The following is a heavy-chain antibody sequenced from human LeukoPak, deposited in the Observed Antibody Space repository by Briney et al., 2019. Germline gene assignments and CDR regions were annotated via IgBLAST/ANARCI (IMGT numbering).Heavy chain of an antibody. J-gene: IGHJ4*02. D-gene: IGHD4-23*01. CDR3: ARAVAGYFDY. CDR1: GGSISSGGYS. CDR2: IYHSGST. Sequence: PSETLSLTCAVSGGSISSGGYSWSWIRQPPGKGLEWIGYIYHSGSTYYNPSLKSRVTISVDRSKNQFSLKLSSVTAADTAVYCWARAVAGYFDYWGQGTLVTVSS. V-gene: IGHV4-30-2*01.